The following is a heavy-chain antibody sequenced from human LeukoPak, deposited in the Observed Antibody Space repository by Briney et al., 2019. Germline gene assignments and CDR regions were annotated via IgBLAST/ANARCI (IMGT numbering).Heavy chain of an antibody. J-gene: IGHJ4*02. Sequence: PGGSLRLSCAGSGFNFNNYAMSWVRQAPGKGLEWVSGISGNGGNTYIADSVKGRLTISRDKAKNTMYLQMNSLRAEDTAVYYCAKDILTGYYDSEFDYWGQGTLVTVSS. D-gene: IGHD3-9*01. V-gene: IGHV3-23*01. CDR1: GFNFNNYA. CDR2: ISGNGGNT. CDR3: AKDILTGYYDSEFDY.